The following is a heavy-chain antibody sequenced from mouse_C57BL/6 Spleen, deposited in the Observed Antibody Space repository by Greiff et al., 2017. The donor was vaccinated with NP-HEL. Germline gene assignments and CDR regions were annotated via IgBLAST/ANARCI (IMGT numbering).Heavy chain of an antibody. CDR1: GYTFTSYW. V-gene: IGHV1-69*01. Sequence: VQLQQPGAELVMPGASVKLSCKASGYTFTSYWMHWVKQRPGQGLEWIGEIDPSDSYTNYNQKFKGKSTLTVDKSSSTAYMQLSSLTSEDSAVYYWARRGNDGYYLGYFDVWGTGTTVTVSS. CDR2: IDPSDSYT. CDR3: ARRGNDGYYLGYFDV. J-gene: IGHJ1*03. D-gene: IGHD2-3*01.